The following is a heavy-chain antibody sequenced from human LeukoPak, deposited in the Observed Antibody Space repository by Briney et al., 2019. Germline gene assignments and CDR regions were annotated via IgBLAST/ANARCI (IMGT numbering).Heavy chain of an antibody. CDR1: GFTVSSNY. J-gene: IGHJ4*02. D-gene: IGHD3-10*01. Sequence: GGSLRLSCAASGFTVSSNYMSWVRQAPGKGLEWVSAISGSGGSTYYADSVKGRFTISRDNSKNTLYLQMNSLRAEDTAVYYCAKDPLWFGEYWGQGTLVTVPS. CDR3: AKDPLWFGEY. V-gene: IGHV3-23*01. CDR2: ISGSGGST.